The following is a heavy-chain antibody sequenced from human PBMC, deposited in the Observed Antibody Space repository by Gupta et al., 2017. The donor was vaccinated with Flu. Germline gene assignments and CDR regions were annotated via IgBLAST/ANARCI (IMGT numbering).Heavy chain of an antibody. CDR2: IIHTGIT. CDR3: VGGGYGGTRIDF. J-gene: IGHJ4*02. D-gene: IGHD6-13*01. CDR1: GGSFRDYS. Sequence: QVHFQEWGAGQLKPSETLSLNCGVYGGSFRDYSWSWIRQFPGEALEWIGDIIHTGITNYNPSLKSRVTISQDTYKNEFSLTLTSVNAADTAVYFCVGGGYGGTRIDFWGQGTPVTVSS. V-gene: IGHV4-34*02.